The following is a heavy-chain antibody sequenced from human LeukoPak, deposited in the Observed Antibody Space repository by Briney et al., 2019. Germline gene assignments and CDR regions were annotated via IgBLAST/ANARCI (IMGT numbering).Heavy chain of an antibody. V-gene: IGHV3-74*01. J-gene: IGHJ4*02. D-gene: IGHD1-26*01. CDR1: GFTFRNYW. Sequence: GGSLRLSCAASGFTFRNYWMYWGRQAPGKGPVWVSHINNDGSRTDYADFVKGRFTISRDNAKNTLYLQMNSLRVDDTAIYYCARDLREWGQGTLVTVSS. CDR3: ARDLRE. CDR2: INNDGSRT.